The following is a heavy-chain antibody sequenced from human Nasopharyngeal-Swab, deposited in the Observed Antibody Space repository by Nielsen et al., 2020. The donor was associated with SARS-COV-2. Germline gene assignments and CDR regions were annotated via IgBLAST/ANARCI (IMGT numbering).Heavy chain of an antibody. D-gene: IGHD6-6*01. CDR3: AKDPASSSSSGDFDY. V-gene: IGHV3-23*01. CDR2: ISGSGGST. J-gene: IGHJ4*02. Sequence: GGSLRLSCAASGFTFSSYAMSWVRQAPGKGLEWVSAISGSGGSTYYADSVKGRFTISRDNSKNTLYLQMNSLRAEDTAVYYCAKDPASSSSSGDFDYWGQGTLVTVSS. CDR1: GFTFSSYA.